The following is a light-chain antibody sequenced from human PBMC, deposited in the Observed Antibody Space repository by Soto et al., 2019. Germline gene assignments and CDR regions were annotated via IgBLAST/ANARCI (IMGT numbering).Light chain of an antibody. CDR1: QSSSSY. CDR3: QQSYRSPYT. J-gene: IGKJ2*01. V-gene: IGKV1-39*01. CDR2: VAS. Sequence: DIQMTQSPSSLSASVGDRVTITCRASQSSSSYLNWYQQKPGQATKFLIYVASTLQSGVLSRFSGSGSGTDFTLTIPSLQPEELATYYCQQSYRSPYTFGQGTKLEIK.